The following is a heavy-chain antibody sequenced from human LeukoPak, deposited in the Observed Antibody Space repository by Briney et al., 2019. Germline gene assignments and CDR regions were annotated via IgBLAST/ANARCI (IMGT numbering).Heavy chain of an antibody. CDR3: ARESTYYYFDY. V-gene: IGHV3-7*03. Sequence: GSLRPSCAASGFTFSSYWMSWVRQAPGKGLEWVANIKQDGSEKYYVDSVKGRFTISRDNAKNSLYLQMNSLRAEDTAVYYCARESTYYYFDYWGQGTLVTVSS. D-gene: IGHD3-10*01. CDR1: GFTFSSYW. J-gene: IGHJ4*02. CDR2: IKQDGSEK.